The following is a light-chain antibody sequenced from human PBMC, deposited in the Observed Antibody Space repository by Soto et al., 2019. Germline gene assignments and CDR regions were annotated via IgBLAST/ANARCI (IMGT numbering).Light chain of an antibody. J-gene: IGLJ1*01. CDR2: RDN. Sequence: QSVLTQPPSVSGTPGQRVTISCSGGISNIGTNYVHLFQQLPGTAPKVLSNRDNQRPPGVPDRFSGSKSGTSASLAISGLPSEDEAEYYCAAWDVTVRSYVFGTGTKVTVL. CDR3: AAWDVTVRSYV. V-gene: IGLV1-47*01. CDR1: ISNIGTNY.